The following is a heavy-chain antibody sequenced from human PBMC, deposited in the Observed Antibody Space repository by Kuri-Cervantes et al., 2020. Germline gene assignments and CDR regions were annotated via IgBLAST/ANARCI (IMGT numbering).Heavy chain of an antibody. V-gene: IGHV4-34*01. D-gene: IGHD2-21*02. CDR3: ATRGAYCGGDCYPGDAFDI. Sequence: GSLRLSCAVYGGSFSGYYWSWIRQPPGKGLEWIGEINHSGSTNYNPSHKSRVTISVDTSKNQFSLKLSSVTAADTAVYYCATRGAYCGGDCYPGDAFDIWGQGTMVTVSS. J-gene: IGHJ3*02. CDR1: GGSFSGYY. CDR2: INHSGST.